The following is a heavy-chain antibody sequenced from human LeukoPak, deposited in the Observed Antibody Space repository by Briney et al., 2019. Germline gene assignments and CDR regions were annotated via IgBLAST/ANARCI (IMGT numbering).Heavy chain of an antibody. Sequence: GGSLRLSCAASGFTFSHYSLHWVRQAPGKGLEWLSYITDITSDIILYADSVRGRFTSSRDNAKDSLYLQMDSLRDEDTGIYYCARVHSGYGPDYIDLWGQGTPVTVSS. V-gene: IGHV3-48*02. J-gene: IGHJ4*02. CDR1: GFTFSHYS. CDR2: ITDITSDII. CDR3: ARVHSGYGPDYIDL. D-gene: IGHD5-12*01.